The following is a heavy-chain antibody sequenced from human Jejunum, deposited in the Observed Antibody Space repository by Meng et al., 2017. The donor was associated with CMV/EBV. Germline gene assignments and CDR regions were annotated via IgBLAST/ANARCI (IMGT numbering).Heavy chain of an antibody. CDR2: IDANSGGT. Sequence: QVQLVQSGGEVKEPGASVKVSCKASGFTFTGHYMHWVRQAPGQGLEWMGWIDANSGGTNYAQKFQGRLTMTRDTSISTVYMELNRLRSDDTAVYFCARDGIRGVFFFDYWGQGTLVTVSS. J-gene: IGHJ4*02. V-gene: IGHV1-2*02. CDR3: ARDGIRGVFFFDY. CDR1: GFTFTGHY. D-gene: IGHD1-14*01.